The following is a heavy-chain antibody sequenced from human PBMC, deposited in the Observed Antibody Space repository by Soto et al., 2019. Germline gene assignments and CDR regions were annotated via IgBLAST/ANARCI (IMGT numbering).Heavy chain of an antibody. D-gene: IGHD3-16*02. CDR1: GYTFTSYG. J-gene: IGHJ4*02. Sequence: ASVKVSCKASGYTFTSYGTSWVRQAPGQGLEWMGWISAYNGNTNYAQKLQGRVTMTTDTSTSTAYMELRSLRSDDTAVYYCARASSKYIWGSYRPDYWGQGTLVTVSS. CDR3: ARASSKYIWGSYRPDY. V-gene: IGHV1-18*01. CDR2: ISAYNGNT.